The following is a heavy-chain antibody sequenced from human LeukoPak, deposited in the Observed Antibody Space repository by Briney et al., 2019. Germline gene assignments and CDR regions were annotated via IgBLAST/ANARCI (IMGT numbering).Heavy chain of an antibody. CDR2: INSDGSHT. V-gene: IGHV3-74*01. J-gene: IGHJ4*02. D-gene: IGHD1-26*01. CDR3: ASHSTFVGGATESIDY. Sequence: GGSLRLSCAASGFTFDDYAMHWVRQAPGKGLVWVSRINSDGSHTDYADSVKGRFTISRDNAKNTLYLQMNSLRAEDTAVYYCASHSTFVGGATESIDYWGQGTLVTVSS. CDR1: GFTFDDYA.